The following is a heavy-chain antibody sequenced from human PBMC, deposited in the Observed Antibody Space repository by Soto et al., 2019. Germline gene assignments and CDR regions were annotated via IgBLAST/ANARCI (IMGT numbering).Heavy chain of an antibody. CDR1: GYSFTSYW. D-gene: IGHD3-10*01. J-gene: IGHJ4*02. V-gene: IGHV5-51*01. CDR3: ARFYPPYGSGSYYNDY. Sequence: GESLKISCKGSGYSFTSYWIVWVRQMPGKGLEWMGIIYPGDSDTRYSPSFQGQVTISADKSISTAYLQWSSLKASDTAMYYCARFYPPYGSGSYYNDYWGQGTLVTVSS. CDR2: IYPGDSDT.